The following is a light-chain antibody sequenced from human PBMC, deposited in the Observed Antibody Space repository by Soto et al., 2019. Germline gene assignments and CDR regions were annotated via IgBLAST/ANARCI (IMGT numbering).Light chain of an antibody. V-gene: IGLV2-14*03. J-gene: IGLJ1*01. CDR2: DVS. Sequence: QSALTQPASVSGSPGQSITISCTGTSSDVGAYNFVSWYQQHPGKVPKLMIFDVSSRPSGVSDRFSGSKPGNTASLTISGLQAEDEGDYYCSSYTSSSPHVFGSGTKLTVL. CDR3: SSYTSSSPHV. CDR1: SSDVGAYNF.